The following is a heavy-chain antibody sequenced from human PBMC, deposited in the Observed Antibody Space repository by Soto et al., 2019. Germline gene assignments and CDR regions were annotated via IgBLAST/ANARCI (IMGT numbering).Heavy chain of an antibody. J-gene: IGHJ6*02. CDR2: IYYSGST. CDR3: ASQAGFYYYYGMDV. CDR1: GGSISSSSYY. V-gene: IGHV4-39*01. D-gene: IGHD6-19*01. Sequence: QLQLQESGPGLVKPSETLSLTCTVSGGSISSSSYYWGWIRQPPGKGLEWIGSIYYSGSTYYNPSLKSRVTISVDTSKNQFSLKLSSVTAADTAVYYCASQAGFYYYYGMDVWGQGTKVTVSS.